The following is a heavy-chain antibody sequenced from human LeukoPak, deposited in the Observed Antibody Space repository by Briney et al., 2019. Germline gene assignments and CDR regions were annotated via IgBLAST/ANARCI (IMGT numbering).Heavy chain of an antibody. CDR3: ASGYCTNGVCYPNESYGMDV. J-gene: IGHJ6*02. Sequence: PSETLSLTCTVSGGSISSSSYYWGWIRQPPGKGLEWIGSIYYSGSTYYNPSLKSRVTISVDTSKNQFSLKPSSVTAADTAVYYCASGYCTNGVCYPNESYGMDVWGQGTTVTVSS. CDR2: IYYSGST. CDR1: GGSISSSSYY. D-gene: IGHD2-8*01. V-gene: IGHV4-39*01.